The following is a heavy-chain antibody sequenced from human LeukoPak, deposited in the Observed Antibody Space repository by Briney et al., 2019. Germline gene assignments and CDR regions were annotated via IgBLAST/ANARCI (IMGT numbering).Heavy chain of an antibody. CDR2: IYTSGST. CDR1: GGSISSDY. Sequence: PSETLSLTCTVSGGSISSDYWCWLRQPARKGLEWIGRIYTSGSTNYNSSLKSRVTMSVDTSKNLFSLKLSAVTAADTAVYYCARAGYIVRATLFDYWGQGTLVTVSS. V-gene: IGHV4-4*07. D-gene: IGHD1-26*01. CDR3: ARAGYIVRATLFDY. J-gene: IGHJ4*02.